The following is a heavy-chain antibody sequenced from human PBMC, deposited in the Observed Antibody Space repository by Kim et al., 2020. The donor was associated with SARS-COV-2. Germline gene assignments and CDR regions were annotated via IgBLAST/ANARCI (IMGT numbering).Heavy chain of an antibody. V-gene: IGHV4-34*01. CDR3: ARGGVSVATTYYFDY. J-gene: IGHJ4*02. Sequence: PSLKRRVTISVDTSKNQCSRKLSSVTAADTAVYYCARGGVSVATTYYFDYWGQGTLVTVSS. D-gene: IGHD5-12*01.